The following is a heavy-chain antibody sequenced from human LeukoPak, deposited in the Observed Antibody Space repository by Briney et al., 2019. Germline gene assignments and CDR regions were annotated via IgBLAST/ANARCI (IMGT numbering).Heavy chain of an antibody. V-gene: IGHV3-20*04. J-gene: IGHJ4*02. CDR1: GFTFDDYG. CDR2: INWNGGST. CDR3: ARGGYYDSSVVY. D-gene: IGHD3-22*01. Sequence: GGSLRLSCAVSGFTFDDYGMSWVRQAPGKGLEWVSGINWNGGSTGYADSVKGRFTISRDNAKNSLYLQMNSLRAEDTALYYCARGGYYDSSVVYWGQGTLVTVSS.